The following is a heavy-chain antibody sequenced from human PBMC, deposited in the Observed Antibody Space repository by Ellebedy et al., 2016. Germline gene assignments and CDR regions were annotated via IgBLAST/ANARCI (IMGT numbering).Heavy chain of an antibody. CDR2: IYYSGST. D-gene: IGHD3-3*01. CDR1: GGSISSSSYY. J-gene: IGHJ6*03. Sequence: SETLSLXXTVSGGSISSSSYYWGWIRQPPGKGLEWIGSIYYSGSTYYNPSLKSRVTISVDTSKNQFSLKLSSVTAADTAVYYCARGYYDFWRTYYYYMDVWGKGTTVTVSS. CDR3: ARGYYDFWRTYYYYMDV. V-gene: IGHV4-39*07.